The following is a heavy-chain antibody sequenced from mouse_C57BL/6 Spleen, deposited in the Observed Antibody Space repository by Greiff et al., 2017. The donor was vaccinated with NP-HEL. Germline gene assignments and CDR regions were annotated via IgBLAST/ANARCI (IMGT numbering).Heavy chain of an antibody. J-gene: IGHJ4*01. D-gene: IGHD2-3*01. CDR3: ARREVYDGYFYAMDY. Sequence: QVQLQQPGAELVKPGASVKLSCKASGYTFTSYWMQWVKQRPGQGLEWIGEIDPSDSYTNYNQKFKGKATLTVDTSSSTAYMQLSSLTSEDSAVYYWARREVYDGYFYAMDYWGQGTSVTVSS. V-gene: IGHV1-50*01. CDR2: IDPSDSYT. CDR1: GYTFTSYW.